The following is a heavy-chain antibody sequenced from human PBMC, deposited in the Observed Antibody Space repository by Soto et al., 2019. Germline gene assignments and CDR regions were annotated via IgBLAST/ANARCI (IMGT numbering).Heavy chain of an antibody. Sequence: PGGSLRLSCAACGFIFTSYSMNWVRQAPGKGLEWVSSISSSSSYIYYADSVKGRFTISRDNAKNSLYLQMSSLRAEDTAVYYCARDSGSSSDYYRMDVWGQGTTVTVSS. CDR1: GFIFTSYS. V-gene: IGHV3-21*01. D-gene: IGHD6-13*01. CDR3: ARDSGSSSDYYRMDV. CDR2: ISSSSSYI. J-gene: IGHJ6*02.